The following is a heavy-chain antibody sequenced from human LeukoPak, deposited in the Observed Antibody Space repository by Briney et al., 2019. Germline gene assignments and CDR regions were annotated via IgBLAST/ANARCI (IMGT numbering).Heavy chain of an antibody. V-gene: IGHV3-23*01. J-gene: IGHJ4*02. Sequence: SGGSLRLSCAASGFTFSNHAMSWVRQAPGKGLEWVSSISGGGDRINYADSVKGRFTISRDNSRNTLYLQMNNLGAEDTAVYYCAKTPLLAGTIYFDYWGQGTLVTVSS. CDR2: ISGGGDRI. CDR1: GFTFSNHA. D-gene: IGHD6-19*01. CDR3: AKTPLLAGTIYFDY.